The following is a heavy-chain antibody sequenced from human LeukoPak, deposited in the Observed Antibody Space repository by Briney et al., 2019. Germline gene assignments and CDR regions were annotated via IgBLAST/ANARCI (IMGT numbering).Heavy chain of an antibody. CDR1: GFTFSNFA. D-gene: IGHD4-17*01. CDR3: AIEDMTTVTTRWAFDI. Sequence: PGRSLRLSCAASGFTFSNFAMHWVRQARGKGVEWVADISYDGIIKYYAYSVKGRFTISRDNSNNTLYLQLNSLRAENTAVYYCAIEDMTTVTTRWAFDIWGQGSMVTVSS. CDR2: ISYDGIIK. V-gene: IGHV3-30*04. J-gene: IGHJ3*02.